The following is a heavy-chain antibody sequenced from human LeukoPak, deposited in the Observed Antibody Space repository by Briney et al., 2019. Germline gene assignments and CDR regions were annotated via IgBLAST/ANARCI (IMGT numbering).Heavy chain of an antibody. V-gene: IGHV5-51*01. CDR1: GYSFTSYR. J-gene: IGHJ5*02. CDR2: IYPGDSDT. CDR3: ATQPPYCGGDCHVA. D-gene: IGHD2-21*02. Sequence: GESLKISCKGSGYSFTSYRIGWVRQMPGKGLEWMGIIYPGDSDTRYSPYFQGQVTISADESISTAYLQWSSLKASDTAMYYCATQPPYCGGDCHVAWGQGTLVTVSS.